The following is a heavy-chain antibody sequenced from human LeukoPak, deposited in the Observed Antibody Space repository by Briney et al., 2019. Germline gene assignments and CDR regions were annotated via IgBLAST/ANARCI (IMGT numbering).Heavy chain of an antibody. CDR1: GFSFNSYT. D-gene: IGHD2-21*02. CDR3: VRDVTRRIGMDV. J-gene: IGHJ6*02. V-gene: IGHV3-21*01. CDR2: ISPVSSYT. Sequence: GRSLRPSCLASGFSFNSYTMNWVREAPGKGLEWVSTISPVSSYTWYAESVKGRFTISRDNPKNSLYLQMDSLRAEDTAVYYCVRDVTRRIGMDVWGQGTTVTVSS.